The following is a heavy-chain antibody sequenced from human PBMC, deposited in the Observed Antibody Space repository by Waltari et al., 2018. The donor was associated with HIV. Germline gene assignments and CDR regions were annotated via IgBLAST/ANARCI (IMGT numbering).Heavy chain of an antibody. CDR3: VNLGIQTGDR. Sequence: QAQLVQSGAEVKKPGASVKVSCKASQYTFGSYEFNWVRQAPGQGLEWMGWMNPHNGHTNYAQKFQGRVTMTRDSSISTAYMELDSLTSEDTAVYYCVNLGIQTGDRWGQGTLVSVSS. CDR2: MNPHNGHT. J-gene: IGHJ4*02. CDR1: QYTFGSYE. V-gene: IGHV1-8*01. D-gene: IGHD7-27*01.